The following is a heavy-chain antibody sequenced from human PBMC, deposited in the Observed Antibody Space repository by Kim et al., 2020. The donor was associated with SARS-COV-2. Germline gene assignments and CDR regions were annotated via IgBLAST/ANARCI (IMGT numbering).Heavy chain of an antibody. Sequence: ASVKVSCKASGYTFTSYDINWVRQATGQGLEWMGWMNPNSGNTGYAQKFQGRVTMTRSTSISTAYMELSSLRSEDTAVYYCARGLISDTSGSYTYYFDYWGPGALVTVSS. J-gene: IGHJ4*02. V-gene: IGHV1-8*01. D-gene: IGHD3-10*01. CDR2: MNPNSGNT. CDR1: GYTFTSYD. CDR3: ARGLISDTSGSYTYYFDY.